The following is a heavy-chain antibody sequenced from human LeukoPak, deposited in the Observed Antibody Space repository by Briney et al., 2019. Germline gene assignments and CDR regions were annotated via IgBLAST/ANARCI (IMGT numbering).Heavy chain of an antibody. CDR1: DVSMRSYY. V-gene: IGHV4-4*07. D-gene: IGHD3-16*01. Sequence: PSETLSLTCTVSDVSMRSYYWSFIRQPAGKGLEWIGRIHTSGTTYYNASLKSRVTMSVDTSKNQFSLRLTSVTAADTAVYYCARGDFFDGGGRNWFDPWGQGTLVTVSS. J-gene: IGHJ5*02. CDR2: IHTSGTT. CDR3: ARGDFFDGGGRNWFDP.